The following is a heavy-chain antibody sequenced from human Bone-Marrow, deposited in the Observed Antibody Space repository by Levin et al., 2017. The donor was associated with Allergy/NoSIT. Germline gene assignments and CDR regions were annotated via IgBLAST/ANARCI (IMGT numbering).Heavy chain of an antibody. CDR3: TRGACDSNCHFCMDV. Sequence: ASVKVSCKASGYTFTRYDINWVRQAIGQGLEWMGWMNPNSGNTGYAPKFQGRVTMTRNTSTGTAFMELTSLRSENTAVYYCTRGACDSNCHFCMDVWGIGTTVTVSS. CDR2: MNPNSGNT. J-gene: IGHJ6*03. D-gene: IGHD4-11*01. CDR1: GYTFTRYD. V-gene: IGHV1-8*01.